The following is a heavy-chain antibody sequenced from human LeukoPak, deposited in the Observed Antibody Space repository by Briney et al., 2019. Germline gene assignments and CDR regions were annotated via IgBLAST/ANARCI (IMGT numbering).Heavy chain of an antibody. Sequence: PGGSLRLSCAASGFTFSSYAMSWVRQAPGKGLEWVSAISGSGGSTYYADSVKGRFTISRDNSKNTLYLQMNSLRAEDPAVFYCAKGGYYDSGGYIDYWGQGTLVTVSS. CDR2: ISGSGGST. V-gene: IGHV3-23*01. CDR3: AKGGYYDSGGYIDY. D-gene: IGHD3-22*01. J-gene: IGHJ4*02. CDR1: GFTFSSYA.